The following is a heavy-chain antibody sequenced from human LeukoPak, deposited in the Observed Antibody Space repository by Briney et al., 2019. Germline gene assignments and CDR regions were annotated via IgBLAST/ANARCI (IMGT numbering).Heavy chain of an antibody. CDR2: IYYSGST. Sequence: SETLSLTCTVSGDSISSYYWSWLRQPPGKGLERIGYIYYSGSTNYNPSLKSRVTISVDTSKNQFSLNLSSVTAADTAVYYCARGTYSSGWYYYFDYWGQGTLVTVSS. V-gene: IGHV4-59*01. CDR1: GDSISSYY. D-gene: IGHD6-19*01. CDR3: ARGTYSSGWYYYFDY. J-gene: IGHJ4*02.